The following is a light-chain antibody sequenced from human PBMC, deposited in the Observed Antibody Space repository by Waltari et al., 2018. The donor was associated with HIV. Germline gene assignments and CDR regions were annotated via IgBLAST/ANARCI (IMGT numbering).Light chain of an antibody. CDR1: HNISLY. CDR3: QQSYLDPYT. Sequence: DIQLTQSQSSLSPSVGGRVTITCHSSHNISLYLNWYHQRDGEAPKPLIYRALNLHPGVPTRLRGSASGTDFTLSIPNVQPVQFASYVCQQSYLDPYTFGGGTKL. CDR2: RAL. J-gene: IGKJ4*02. V-gene: IGKV1-39*01.